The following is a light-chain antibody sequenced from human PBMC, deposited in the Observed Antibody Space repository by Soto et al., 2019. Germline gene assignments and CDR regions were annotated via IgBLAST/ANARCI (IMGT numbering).Light chain of an antibody. CDR2: DTS. Sequence: QAVVTQEPSLTVSPGGTVTLTCGSSTGAVTSGHYPYWFQQKPGQAPRTLIYDTSNKHSWTPARFSGSLLGGKAALTLSGAQPEDEGEYCCMLSNGGGRTVFGGGTKLTVL. CDR3: MLSNGGGRTV. V-gene: IGLV7-46*01. CDR1: TGAVTSGHY. J-gene: IGLJ2*01.